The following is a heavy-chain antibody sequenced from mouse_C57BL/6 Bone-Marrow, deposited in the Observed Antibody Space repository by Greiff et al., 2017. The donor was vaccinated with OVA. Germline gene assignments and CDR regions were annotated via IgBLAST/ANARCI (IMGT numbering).Heavy chain of an antibody. CDR3: ARLTGAFWFAY. CDR2: IDPSDSYT. J-gene: IGHJ3*01. V-gene: IGHV1-59*01. CDR1: GYTFTSYW. Sequence: VQLQQPGAELVRPGTSVKLSCKASGYTFTSYWMHWVKQRPGQGLEWIGVIDPSDSYTNYNQKFKVKATLTVDTSSSTAYMQLSSLTSEDSAVYYCARLTGAFWFAYWGQGTLVTVSA. D-gene: IGHD4-1*01.